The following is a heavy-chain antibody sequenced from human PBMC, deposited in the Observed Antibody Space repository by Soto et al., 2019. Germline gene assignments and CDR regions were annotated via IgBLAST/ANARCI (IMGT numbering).Heavy chain of an antibody. CDR2: IVVGSGNT. CDR3: AADDSQVISSSYYYGMDV. Sequence: SVKVSCKASGFTFTSSAVRWVRQARGQRLEWIGWIVVGSGNTNYAQKFQERVTITRDMSTSTAYMELSSLRSEDTAVYYCAADDSQVISSSYYYGMDVWGQGTTVTVSS. J-gene: IGHJ6*02. D-gene: IGHD6-19*01. V-gene: IGHV1-58*01. CDR1: GFTFTSSA.